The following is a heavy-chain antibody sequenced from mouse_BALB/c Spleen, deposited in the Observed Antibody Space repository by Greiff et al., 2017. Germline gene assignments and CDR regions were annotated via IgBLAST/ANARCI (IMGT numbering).Heavy chain of an antibody. Sequence: VQLQQSGPELVKPGASVKISCKASGYTFTDYNMHWVKQSHGKSLEWIGYIYPYNGGTGYNQKFKSKATLTVDNSSSTAYMELRSLTSEDSAVYYCARWLLRRNFDYWGQGTTLTVSS. D-gene: IGHD1-2*01. CDR3: ARWLLRRNFDY. CDR1: GYTFTDYN. V-gene: IGHV1S29*02. CDR2: IYPYNGGT. J-gene: IGHJ2*01.